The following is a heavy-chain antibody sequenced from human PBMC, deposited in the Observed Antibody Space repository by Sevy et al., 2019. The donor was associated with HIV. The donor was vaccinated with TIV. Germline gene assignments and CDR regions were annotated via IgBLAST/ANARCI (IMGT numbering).Heavy chain of an antibody. CDR3: ARPHHSRPAEVFAV. J-gene: IGHJ4*01. CDR1: GFTFYSYW. D-gene: IGHD3-3*01. Sequence: GGCLRLSCKASGFTFYSYWMHCVRQVPGKGLVWVSLIEGNGSGAVYADFVKGRFTISRDNAKNTLFLQMNSLTVDDTGIYYCARPHHSRPAEVFAVWGHGVPVTVSS. V-gene: IGHV3-74*01. CDR2: IEGNGSGA.